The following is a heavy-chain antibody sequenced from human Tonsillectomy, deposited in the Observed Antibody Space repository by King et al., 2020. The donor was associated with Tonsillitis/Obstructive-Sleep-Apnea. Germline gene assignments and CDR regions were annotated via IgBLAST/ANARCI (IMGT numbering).Heavy chain of an antibody. CDR3: TTDSLGGYTMFDY. Sequence: VQLVESGGGLVKPGGSLRLSCAASGLTFSNAWMSWARQAPGKGLEGVGRIKRKSDGGTTEYGVLVKGRFTISRDGSKKTLAVQMNSLKTEDTAVYYCTTDSLGGYTMFDYWGQGALFTVSS. CDR1: GLTFSNAW. V-gene: IGHV3-15*01. D-gene: IGHD3-16*02. J-gene: IGHJ4*02. CDR2: IKRKSDGGTT.